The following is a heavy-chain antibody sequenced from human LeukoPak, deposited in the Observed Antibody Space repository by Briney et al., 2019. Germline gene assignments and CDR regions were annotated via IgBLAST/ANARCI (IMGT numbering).Heavy chain of an antibody. CDR1: GYTFTDYY. CDR2: INPSGGST. D-gene: IGHD3-22*01. Sequence: ASVKVSCKASGYTFTDYYMHWVRQAPGQGLEWMGIINPSGGSTSYAQKFQGRVTMTRDTSTSTVYMELSSLRSEDTAVYYCASEVRDSSGYSTTEYFQHWGQGTLVTVSS. J-gene: IGHJ1*01. V-gene: IGHV1-46*01. CDR3: ASEVRDSSGYSTTEYFQH.